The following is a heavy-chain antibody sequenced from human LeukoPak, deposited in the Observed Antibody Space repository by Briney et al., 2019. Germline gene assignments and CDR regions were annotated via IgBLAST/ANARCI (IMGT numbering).Heavy chain of an antibody. CDR2: IIPIFGTA. J-gene: IGHJ6*03. Sequence: GSSVEVSCKASGGTFSSYAISWVRQAPGQGLEWMGGIIPIFGTANYAQKFQGRVTITTDESTSTAYMELSSLRSEDTAVYYCARVGGRGWLQFGSEYYYYMDVWGKGTTVTVSS. V-gene: IGHV1-69*05. CDR1: GGTFSSYA. CDR3: ARVGGRGWLQFGSEYYYYMDV. D-gene: IGHD5-24*01.